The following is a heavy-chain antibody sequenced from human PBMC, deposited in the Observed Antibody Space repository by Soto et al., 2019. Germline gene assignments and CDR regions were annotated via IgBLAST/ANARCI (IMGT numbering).Heavy chain of an antibody. CDR1: GDSISTDY. D-gene: IGHD7-27*01. Sequence: QVHLQESGPGLVKPSETLSLTCTVSGDSISTDYWSWIRQSPGKGLEWIGFIYDGGSTNYNPSLKSRVTISVDTPKNQFSLKLSSVTAADTAVYYCAKNWNWGSLVHWGQGTLVTVSA. J-gene: IGHJ4*02. V-gene: IGHV4-4*08. CDR3: AKNWNWGSLVH. CDR2: IYDGGST.